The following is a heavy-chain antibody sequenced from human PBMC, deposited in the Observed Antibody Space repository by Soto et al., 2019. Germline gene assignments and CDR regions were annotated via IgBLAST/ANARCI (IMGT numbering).Heavy chain of an antibody. CDR2: IYDSGDT. V-gene: IGHV4-59*01. D-gene: IGHD3-10*01. CDR1: GNSISSYF. CDR3: VSSRSVIYGDAFDV. J-gene: IGHJ3*01. Sequence: QLQLQESGPGLVKPSETLSLTCNVSGNSISSYFRSWIRQTPGKGLEWIGFIYDSGDTKYNPSLESRATISLDTSKSQFSLKLRSVTAADTAMYYCVSSRSVIYGDAFDVWGRGSMVTVSS.